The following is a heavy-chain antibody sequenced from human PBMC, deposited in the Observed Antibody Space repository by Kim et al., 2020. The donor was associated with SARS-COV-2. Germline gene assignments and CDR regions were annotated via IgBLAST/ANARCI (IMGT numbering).Heavy chain of an antibody. CDR3: ARETRRITIFGVLTAPNYYYYYMDV. V-gene: IGHV1-8*01. CDR2: MNPNSGNT. D-gene: IGHD3-3*01. Sequence: ASVKVSCKASGYTFTSYDINWVRQATGQGLEWMGWMNPNSGNTGYAQKFQGRVTMTRNTSISTAYMELSSLRSEDTAVYYCARETRRITIFGVLTAPNYYYYYMDVGGKGTTVTVPS. J-gene: IGHJ6*03. CDR1: GYTFTSYD.